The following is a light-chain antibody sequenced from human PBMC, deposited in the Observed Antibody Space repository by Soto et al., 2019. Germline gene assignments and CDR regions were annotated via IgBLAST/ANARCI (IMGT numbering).Light chain of an antibody. J-gene: IGKJ5*01. V-gene: IGKV3-11*01. CDR1: RSVSSY. CDR2: DAS. CDR3: QQRYAWPPNT. Sequence: EIVLTQSPATLSLSPGERATLSCRASRSVSSYLAWYQQKPGQAPRLLIYDASNRAAGIPARFSGSGSETDFTLTLSNLEPEDFAVYYCQQRYAWPPNTFGQGTRLEIK.